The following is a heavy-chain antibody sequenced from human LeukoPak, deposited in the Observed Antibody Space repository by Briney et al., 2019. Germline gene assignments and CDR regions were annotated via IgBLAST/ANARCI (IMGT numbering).Heavy chain of an antibody. D-gene: IGHD1-1*01. Sequence: GRFTISRDNAKNSLYLQMDSLRAEDTAVYYCARSNWDLWGQGTLVTVSS. CDR3: ARSNWDL. V-gene: IGHV3-7*04. J-gene: IGHJ4*02.